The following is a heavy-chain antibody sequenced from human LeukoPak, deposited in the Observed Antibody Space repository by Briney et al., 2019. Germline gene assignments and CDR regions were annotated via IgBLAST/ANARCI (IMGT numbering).Heavy chain of an antibody. D-gene: IGHD3-9*01. CDR1: GFTFSSYG. CDR2: ISYDGSNK. CDR3: AKDSYDILTGYYHY. V-gene: IGHV3-30*18. J-gene: IGHJ4*02. Sequence: GGSLRLSCAASGFTFSSYGMHWVRQAPGKGLEWVAVISYDGSNKYYADSVQGRFTVSRDISKNTLYLQMNSLRAEDTAVYYCAKDSYDILTGYYHYWGQGTLVTVSS.